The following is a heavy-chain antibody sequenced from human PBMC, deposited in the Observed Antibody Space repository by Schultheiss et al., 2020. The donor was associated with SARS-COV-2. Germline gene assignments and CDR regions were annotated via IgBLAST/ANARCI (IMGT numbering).Heavy chain of an antibody. J-gene: IGHJ4*02. V-gene: IGHV3-21*01. CDR2: ISSSSSYI. Sequence: GESLKISCAASGFTFSSYSMNWVRQAPGKGLEWVSSISSSSSYIYYADSVKGRFTISRDNAKNSLYLQMNSLRAEDTAVYYCARDVAAAFDYWGQGTLVTVSS. CDR1: GFTFSSYS. CDR3: ARDVAAAFDY. D-gene: IGHD6-13*01.